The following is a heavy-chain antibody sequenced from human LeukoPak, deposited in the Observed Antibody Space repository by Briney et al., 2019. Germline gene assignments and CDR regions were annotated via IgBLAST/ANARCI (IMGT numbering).Heavy chain of an antibody. CDR3: ARIEYYYGSGSYSYFDY. Sequence: GESLKISCKGSGYSFSSYWISWVRQMPGKGLGWMGRIDPSDSYTNYSPSFQGHVTISADKSISTAYLQWSSLKASDTAMYYCARIEYYYGSGSYSYFDYWGQGTLVTVSS. J-gene: IGHJ4*02. CDR2: IDPSDSYT. V-gene: IGHV5-10-1*01. CDR1: GYSFSSYW. D-gene: IGHD3-10*01.